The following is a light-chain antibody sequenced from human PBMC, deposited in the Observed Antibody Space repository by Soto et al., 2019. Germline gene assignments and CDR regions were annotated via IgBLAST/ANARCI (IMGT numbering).Light chain of an antibody. CDR3: LAWDGGLSAVV. CDR1: SSNIGNNL. CDR2: DNN. V-gene: IGLV1-51*01. J-gene: IGLJ3*02. Sequence: QSVLTQPPSVSAAPGQKVTISCSGSSSNIGNNLVSWYQHLPVTAPRLLIYDNNKRPSGIPDRFSGSKSGTSATLGITGLQTGDEADYYCLAWDGGLSAVVFGGGTKLTV.